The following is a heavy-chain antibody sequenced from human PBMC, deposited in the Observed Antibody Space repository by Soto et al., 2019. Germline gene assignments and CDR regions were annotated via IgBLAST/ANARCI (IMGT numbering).Heavy chain of an antibody. CDR3: AKDRNWNFRNPYYFDY. Sequence: GGSLRLSCAASGFTFSSYAMSWVRQAPGKGLEWVSAISGSGGSTYYADSVKGRFTISRDNSKNTLYLQMNSLRAEDTAVYYCAKDRNWNFRNPYYFDYWGQGTLVTVSS. V-gene: IGHV3-23*01. J-gene: IGHJ4*02. D-gene: IGHD1-7*01. CDR2: ISGSGGST. CDR1: GFTFSSYA.